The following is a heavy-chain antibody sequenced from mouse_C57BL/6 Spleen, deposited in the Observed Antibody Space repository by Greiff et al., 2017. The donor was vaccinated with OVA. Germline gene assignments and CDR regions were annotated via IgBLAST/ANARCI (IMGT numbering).Heavy chain of an antibody. CDR3: ARGAYSHFDY. J-gene: IGHJ2*01. V-gene: IGHV1-52*01. CDR2: IDPSDSET. CDR1: GYTFTSYW. Sequence: QVQLQQPGAELVRPGSSVKMSCKASGYTFTSYWMHWVKQRPIQGLEWIGNIDPSDSETHYNQKFKDKATLTVHKSSSTTYMQLSSLTSEDSAVYYCARGAYSHFDYWGQGTTLTVSS. D-gene: IGHD2-10*01.